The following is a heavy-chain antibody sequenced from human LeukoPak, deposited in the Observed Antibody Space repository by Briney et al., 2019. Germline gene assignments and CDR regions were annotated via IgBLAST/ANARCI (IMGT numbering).Heavy chain of an antibody. CDR2: INHSGST. CDR1: GGSFSGYY. D-gene: IGHD5-18*01. J-gene: IGHJ4*02. Sequence: SETLSLTCAVYGGSFSGYYWSWIRQPPGKGLEWIGEINHSGSTNYNPSLKSRVTISVDTSKNQFSLKLSSVTAADTAVYYCARGGLIQLWLPPDYWGQGTLVTVSS. CDR3: ARGGLIQLWLPPDY. V-gene: IGHV4-34*01.